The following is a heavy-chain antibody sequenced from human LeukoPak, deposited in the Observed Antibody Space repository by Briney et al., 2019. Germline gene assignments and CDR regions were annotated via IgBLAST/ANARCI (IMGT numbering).Heavy chain of an antibody. Sequence: GGSLRLSCAASGFTFGSYWVHWIRQAPGKGLVWVSRINSDGSSTNYADSVKGRFTVSRDNAKNTLYLQMNSLRGEDTAVYYCARSTYGSSSAFDYWGQGTLVTVSS. CDR1: GFTFGSYW. CDR2: INSDGSST. J-gene: IGHJ4*02. V-gene: IGHV3-74*01. D-gene: IGHD6-6*01. CDR3: ARSTYGSSSAFDY.